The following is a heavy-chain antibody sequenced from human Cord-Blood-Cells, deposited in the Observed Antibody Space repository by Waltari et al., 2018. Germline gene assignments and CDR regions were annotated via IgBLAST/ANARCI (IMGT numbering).Heavy chain of an antibody. D-gene: IGHD4-17*01. Sequence: QVQLQESGPGLVKPSETLSLTCAVSGYSISSGYYWGWIRQPPGKGLEWIGSIYHSGRTYSDPSLKGRVTISVDTSKNQFSLKLSSVTAADTAVYYCARLDDYGDYYYYGMDVWGQGTTVTVSS. CDR1: GYSISSGYY. V-gene: IGHV4-38-2*01. CDR3: ARLDDYGDYYYYGMDV. J-gene: IGHJ6*02. CDR2: IYHSGRT.